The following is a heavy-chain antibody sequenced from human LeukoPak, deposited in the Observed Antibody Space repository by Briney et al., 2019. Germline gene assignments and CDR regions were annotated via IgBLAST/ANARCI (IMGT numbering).Heavy chain of an antibody. V-gene: IGHV1-69*13. CDR3: ARDPPDGSGSYESSP. J-gene: IGHJ4*02. Sequence: ASVKVSCKASGGTFSSYAIRWVRQAPGQGLEWMGGIIPIFGTANYAQKFQGRVTITADESTSTAYMELSSLRSEDTAVYYCARDPPDGSGSYESSPWGQGTLVTVSS. CDR2: IIPIFGTA. D-gene: IGHD3-10*01. CDR1: GGTFSSYA.